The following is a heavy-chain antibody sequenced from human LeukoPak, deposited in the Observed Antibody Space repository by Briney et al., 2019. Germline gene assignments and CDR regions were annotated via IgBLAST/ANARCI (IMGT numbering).Heavy chain of an antibody. J-gene: IGHJ3*02. CDR2: ISSSGSTI. D-gene: IGHD2-15*01. CDR3: ARERIGDDAFDI. CDR1: GFTFSSYE. Sequence: GGSLRLSCAASGFTFSSYEMNWVRQAPGKGLEWVSYISSSGSTIYYADFVKGRFTISRDNAKNSLHLQMNSLRAEDTAVYYCARERIGDDAFDIWGQGTMVTVSS. V-gene: IGHV3-48*03.